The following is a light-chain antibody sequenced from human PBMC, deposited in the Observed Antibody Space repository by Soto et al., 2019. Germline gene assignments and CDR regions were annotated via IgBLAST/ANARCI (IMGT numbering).Light chain of an antibody. CDR3: LGGFLPPT. J-gene: IGKJ2*01. V-gene: IGKV2-30*01. CDR2: RGS. Sequence: DVVMTQSPLSLSVTLGQPASISCRSSQSLVYSDGNTYLNWFQQRPGQSPRRLISRGSNRGSGVPDRFRRSGAGTYFNLKISRVEAWGVGVFFWLGGFLPPTFGQGTKLEIK. CDR1: QSLVYSDGNTY.